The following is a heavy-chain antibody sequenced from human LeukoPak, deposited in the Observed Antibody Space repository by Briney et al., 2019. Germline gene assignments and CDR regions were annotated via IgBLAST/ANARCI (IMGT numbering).Heavy chain of an antibody. D-gene: IGHD3-16*01. V-gene: IGHV3-30*02. Sequence: GGSLRLSCVTSGFPLSTYGVHWVHQAPGSGLEWVAYIHYDGYTTNYADSVKGRFTISRENSKNTLYLQMNSLRTEDTAVYYCAKDVAYTFDYWGQGTLVTVSS. CDR2: IHYDGYTT. J-gene: IGHJ4*02. CDR3: AKDVAYTFDY. CDR1: GFPLSTYG.